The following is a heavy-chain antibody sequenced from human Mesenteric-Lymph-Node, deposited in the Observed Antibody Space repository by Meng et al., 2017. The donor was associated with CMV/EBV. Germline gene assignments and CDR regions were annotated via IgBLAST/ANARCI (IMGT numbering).Heavy chain of an antibody. CDR1: GYTFTAYY. D-gene: IGHD2-15*01. V-gene: IGHV1-18*04. CDR3: ARSHSVNAFDI. CDR2: ISAYNGNT. J-gene: IGHJ3*02. Sequence: ASVKVSCKASGYTFTAYYMQWVRQAPGQGLEWMGWISAYNGNTNYAQKLQGRVTMTTDTSTSTAYMELRSLRSDDTAVYYCARSHSVNAFDIWGQGTMVTVSS.